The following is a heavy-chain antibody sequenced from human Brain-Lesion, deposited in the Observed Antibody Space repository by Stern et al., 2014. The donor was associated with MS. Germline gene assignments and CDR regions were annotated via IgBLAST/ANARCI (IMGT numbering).Heavy chain of an antibody. CDR1: GYIFTGYY. J-gene: IGHJ6*02. CDR3: ARDQRGITIFGVVTDYYYLGMDV. D-gene: IGHD3-3*01. Sequence: VQLVESGAEVKKPGASVKVSCKTSGYIFTGYYIHWVRQAPGQGLGWMAWLTPTTGGTKYAQKFEGRVTMSMDTSISTAYVELSSLTSDDTAVYYCARDQRGITIFGVVTDYYYLGMDVWGQGTTVTVSS. CDR2: LTPTTGGT. V-gene: IGHV1-2*02.